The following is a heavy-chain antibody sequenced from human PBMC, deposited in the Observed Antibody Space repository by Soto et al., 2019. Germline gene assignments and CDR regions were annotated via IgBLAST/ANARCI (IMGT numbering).Heavy chain of an antibody. D-gene: IGHD2-15*01. V-gene: IGHV4-38-2*01. J-gene: IGHJ5*02. CDR1: DYSISSVYY. CDR3: ASFTPGVGRFDT. Sequence: QVQLQESGPGLVKPSETLSLTCAVSDYSISSVYYWDWIRQAPGKGLEWIGSIYQTGSTYYTPALKSRATISVATSKYMVSLKRSSVTAAGSAVYTCASFTPGVGRFDTWVQGTLVAVSS. CDR2: IYQTGST.